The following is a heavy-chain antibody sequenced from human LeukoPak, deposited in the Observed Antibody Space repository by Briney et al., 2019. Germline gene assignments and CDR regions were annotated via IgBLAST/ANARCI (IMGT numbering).Heavy chain of an antibody. CDR3: AKAMVGATVRAFDI. CDR1: GFTFSSYA. D-gene: IGHD1-26*01. J-gene: IGHJ3*02. V-gene: IGHV3-23*01. Sequence: GGSLRLSCAASGFTFSSYAMSWVRQAPGKGLEWVSAISGSGGSTYYADSVRGRFTISRDNSKNTLYLQMNSLRADDTAVYYCAKAMVGATVRAFDIWGQGTMVTVSS. CDR2: ISGSGGST.